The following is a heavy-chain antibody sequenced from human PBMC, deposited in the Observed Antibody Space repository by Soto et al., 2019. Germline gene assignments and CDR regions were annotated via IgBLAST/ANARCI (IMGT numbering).Heavy chain of an antibody. J-gene: IGHJ4*02. Sequence: QVQLVQSGAEVRKPGASVKVSCKASGYIFTTFGIGWVRQAPGQGLERMGWISAYNGNRNFAQNVRDRVTMTTDTSTNTAHMELRSLRSDDTAVYYCARDGGTGLDYWGQGTLVTVSS. CDR2: ISAYNGNR. CDR3: ARDGGTGLDY. D-gene: IGHD1-1*01. V-gene: IGHV1-18*01. CDR1: GYIFTTFG.